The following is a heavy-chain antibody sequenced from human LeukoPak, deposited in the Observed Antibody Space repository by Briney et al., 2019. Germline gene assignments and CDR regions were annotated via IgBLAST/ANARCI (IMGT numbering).Heavy chain of an antibody. CDR3: ARDSSGWSYYFDY. CDR2: ISSSGSTI. Sequence: PGGSLRLSCAASGFTFSSYEMNWFRQAPGKGLEWVSYISSSGSTIYYADSVKGRFTISRDNAKNSLYLQMNSLRAEDTAVYYCARDSSGWSYYFDYWGQGTLVTVSS. V-gene: IGHV3-48*03. CDR1: GFTFSSYE. J-gene: IGHJ4*02. D-gene: IGHD6-19*01.